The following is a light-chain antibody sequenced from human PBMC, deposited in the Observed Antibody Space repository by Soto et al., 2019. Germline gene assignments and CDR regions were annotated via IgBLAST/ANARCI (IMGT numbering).Light chain of an antibody. CDR2: TNK. J-gene: IGLJ2*01. CDR3: SAWDGRLQGLV. Sequence: QSVLTQPPSASGTPGQRVTISCSGSSPNIGSNAVNWYQQLPGTAPKLLIYTNKLRPSGVPDRFSGSKSGTSASLAISGLQSEDEAVYYCSAWDGRLQGLVFGGGTKVTVL. V-gene: IGLV1-44*01. CDR1: SPNIGSNA.